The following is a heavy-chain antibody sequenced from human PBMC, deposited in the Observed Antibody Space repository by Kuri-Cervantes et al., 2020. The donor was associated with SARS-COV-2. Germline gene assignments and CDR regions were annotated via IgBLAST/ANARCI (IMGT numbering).Heavy chain of an antibody. CDR2: IGTAGDP. Sequence: GESLKISCAASGFTFSSYAMSWVRQAPGKELEWVSAIGTAGDPYYPGSVKGRFTISRENAKNSLYLQMNSLRAGDTAVYYCAKVGSIFGVVNWFDPWAREPWSPSPQ. J-gene: IGHJ5*02. CDR3: AKVGSIFGVVNWFDP. D-gene: IGHD3-3*01. V-gene: IGHV3-13*05. CDR1: GFTFSSYA.